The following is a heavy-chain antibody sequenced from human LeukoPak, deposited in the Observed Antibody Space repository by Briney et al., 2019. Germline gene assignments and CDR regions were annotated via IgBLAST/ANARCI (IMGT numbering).Heavy chain of an antibody. D-gene: IGHD1-26*01. Sequence: PGGSLRLSCAASGFSFSSYEMNWVRQAPGKGLEWISYISISGSTIYHADSVKGRFTISRDNAKNSLYLQMNSLRAEDTAVCYCARDPGGATSNWGQGTLVIVSS. CDR2: ISISGSTI. V-gene: IGHV3-48*03. CDR1: GFSFSSYE. J-gene: IGHJ4*02. CDR3: ARDPGGATSN.